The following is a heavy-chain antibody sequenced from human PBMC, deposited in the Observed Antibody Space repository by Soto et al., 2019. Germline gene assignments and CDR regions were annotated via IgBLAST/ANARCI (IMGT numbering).Heavy chain of an antibody. CDR1: GVTFSSYA. CDR2: IIPIFGTA. Sequence: SVKVSCKASGVTFSSYAISWVRQAPGQGLEWMGGIIPIFGTANYAQKFQGRVTITADESTSTAYMELSSLRSEDTAVYYCASRGSSSWIRPFYYYYYGMDVWGQGTTVTVSS. J-gene: IGHJ6*02. CDR3: ASRGSSSWIRPFYYYYYGMDV. V-gene: IGHV1-69*13. D-gene: IGHD6-13*01.